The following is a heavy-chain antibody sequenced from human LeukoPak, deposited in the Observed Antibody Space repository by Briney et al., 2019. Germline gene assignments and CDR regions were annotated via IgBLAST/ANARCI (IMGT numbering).Heavy chain of an antibody. CDR2: ISAYNGNT. V-gene: IGHV1-18*01. Sequence: ASVTVSCKASGYTFTSYGISWVRQAPGQGLEWMGWISAYNGNTNYAQKLQGRVTMTTDTSTSTAYMELRSLRSDDTAMYYCARTGAKYCSSTSCYVSSGDYWGQGTLVTVSS. CDR3: ARTGAKYCSSTSCYVSSGDY. CDR1: GYTFTSYG. J-gene: IGHJ4*02. D-gene: IGHD2-2*01.